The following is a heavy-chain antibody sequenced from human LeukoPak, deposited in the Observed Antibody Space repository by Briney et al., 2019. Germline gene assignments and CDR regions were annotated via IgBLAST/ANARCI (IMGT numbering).Heavy chain of an antibody. D-gene: IGHD2-8*01. J-gene: IGHJ4*02. CDR2: ISDSGDYT. Sequence: PGGSLRLSCADSGFTFSSYAMSWVRQAPGQGLEWVSVISDSGDYTSYADSVRGRFTISRDNSRNTLYLQMISLRPEDTAVYYCAKDTSIGKYCTNGVCSPFDYWGQGTLVTVSS. V-gene: IGHV3-23*01. CDR3: AKDTSIGKYCTNGVCSPFDY. CDR1: GFTFSSYA.